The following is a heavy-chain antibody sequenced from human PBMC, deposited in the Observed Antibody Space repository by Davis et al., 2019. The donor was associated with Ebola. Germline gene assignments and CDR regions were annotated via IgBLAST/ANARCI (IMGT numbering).Heavy chain of an antibody. CDR2: IIPIFATV. Sequence: SVKVSCKASGGTFSSYAISWVRQAPGQGLEWMGGIIPIFATVNYAQKFQGRVTITADESTSTAYMELSSLKSEDTAVYYCAICSGNSCYSSSTAVFDYWGQGTLVTVSS. CDR3: AICSGNSCYSSSTAVFDY. J-gene: IGHJ4*02. CDR1: GGTFSSYA. V-gene: IGHV1-69*13. D-gene: IGHD2-15*01.